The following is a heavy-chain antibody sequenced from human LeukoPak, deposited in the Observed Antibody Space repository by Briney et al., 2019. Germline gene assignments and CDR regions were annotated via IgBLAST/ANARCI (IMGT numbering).Heavy chain of an antibody. Sequence: PGGSLRLSCAASGFTFSSYSMNWVRQAPGKGLEWVSSISSSSSYIYYADSVKGRFTISRDNAKNSLYLQMNSLRAEDTAVYYCAKGEAEQNGEGYFDYWGQGTLVTVSS. D-gene: IGHD2-8*01. CDR1: GFTFSSYS. CDR2: ISSSSSYI. CDR3: AKGEAEQNGEGYFDY. J-gene: IGHJ4*02. V-gene: IGHV3-21*01.